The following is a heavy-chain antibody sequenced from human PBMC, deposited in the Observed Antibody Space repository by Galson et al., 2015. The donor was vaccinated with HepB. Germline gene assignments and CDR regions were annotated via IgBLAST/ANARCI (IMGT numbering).Heavy chain of an antibody. CDR3: ATTQSGYYYGRPAPFDY. V-gene: IGHV1-24*01. Sequence: SVKVSCKVSGYTLTELSMHWVRQAPGKGLEWMGGFDPEDGETIYAQKFQGRVTMTEDTSTDTAYMELSSLRSEDTAVYYCATTQSGYYYGRPAPFDYWGQGTLVTVSS. J-gene: IGHJ4*02. CDR2: FDPEDGET. D-gene: IGHD3-22*01. CDR1: GYTLTELS.